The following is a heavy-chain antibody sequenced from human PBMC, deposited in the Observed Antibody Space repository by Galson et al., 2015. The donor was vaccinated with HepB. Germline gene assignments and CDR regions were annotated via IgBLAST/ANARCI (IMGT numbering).Heavy chain of an antibody. CDR3: ARGRGDYYYYMDV. Sequence: SLRLSCAASGFTFSSYRMSWVRQAPGKGLEWVANIKQDGSEKYYVDSVKGRFTISRDNAKNSLYLQMNSLRAEDTAVYYCARGRGDYYYYMDVWGKGTTVTVSS. CDR2: IKQDGSEK. CDR1: GFTFSSYR. J-gene: IGHJ6*03. V-gene: IGHV3-7*04.